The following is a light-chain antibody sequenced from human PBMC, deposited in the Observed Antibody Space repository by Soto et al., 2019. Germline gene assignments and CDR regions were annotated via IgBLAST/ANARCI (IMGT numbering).Light chain of an antibody. V-gene: IGKV3-15*01. J-gene: IGKJ1*01. CDR1: QSVRSN. Sequence: EIVMTQSPVTLSVSPGERATLSCRASQSVRSNIAWYQQKPGQVPRLLIYGASTRATGIPARFSGSGSGTEFTLIISSLQSEDFAIYYCQHYHNWPPWTFGQGTKVEVK. CDR3: QHYHNWPPWT. CDR2: GAS.